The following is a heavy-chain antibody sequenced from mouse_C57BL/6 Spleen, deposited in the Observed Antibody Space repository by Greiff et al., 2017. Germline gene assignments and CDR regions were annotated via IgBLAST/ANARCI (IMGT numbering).Heavy chain of an antibody. CDR2: IYPGNSDT. CDR1: GYTFTSYW. Sequence: VQLQQSGTVLARPGASVKMSCKTSGYTFTSYWMHWVKQRPGQGLEWIGAIYPGNSDTSYNQKFKGKAKLTAVTSASTAYMELSSLTNEDSAVYYCTRSNDYDEDWYFDVWGTGTTVTVSS. CDR3: TRSNDYDEDWYFDV. D-gene: IGHD2-4*01. J-gene: IGHJ1*03. V-gene: IGHV1-5*01.